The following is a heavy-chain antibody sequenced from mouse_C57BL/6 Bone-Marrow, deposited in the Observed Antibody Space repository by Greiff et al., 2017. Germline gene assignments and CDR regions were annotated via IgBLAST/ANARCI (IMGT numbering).Heavy chain of an antibody. D-gene: IGHD1-1*01. Sequence: QVQLQQSGAELVKPGASVKLSCKASGYTFTSYWMHWVKQRPGQGLEWIGMIHPNSGSTNYNEKFKSKATLTVDKSSSTAYMQLSSLTSEDSAVYYCAREVITTVLDYWGQGTTLTVSS. CDR1: GYTFTSYW. J-gene: IGHJ2*01. CDR3: AREVITTVLDY. V-gene: IGHV1-64*01. CDR2: IHPNSGST.